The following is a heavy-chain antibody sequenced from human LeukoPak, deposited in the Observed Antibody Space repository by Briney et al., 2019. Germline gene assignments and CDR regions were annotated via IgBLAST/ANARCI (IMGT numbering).Heavy chain of an antibody. D-gene: IGHD6-19*01. Sequence: RGEPLKISCKGSGYSFTSYWIGWAGQIPGKGLEWMGIIYPGDSDTRYSPSFQGQVTISADKSISTAYLQWSSLKASDTAMYYCARVIFSGWYIDYWGQGTLVTVSS. CDR3: ARVIFSGWYIDY. J-gene: IGHJ4*02. CDR1: GYSFTSYW. CDR2: IYPGDSDT. V-gene: IGHV5-51*01.